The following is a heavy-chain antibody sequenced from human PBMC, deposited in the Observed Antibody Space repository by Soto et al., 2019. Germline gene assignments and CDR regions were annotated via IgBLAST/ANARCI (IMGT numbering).Heavy chain of an antibody. J-gene: IGHJ4*02. CDR3: ASQALMRSGWYIDY. D-gene: IGHD6-19*01. CDR2: IYYSGTT. V-gene: IGHV4-59*08. CDR1: GGSISSYY. Sequence: PSETLSLTCTVSGGSISSYYWSWIRQPPGKGLEWIGYIYYSGTTYYNPSLKRRDTISVDTSQNQFSLKLSSVTVADTAVYFCASQALMRSGWYIDYWGQGTLVTVSS.